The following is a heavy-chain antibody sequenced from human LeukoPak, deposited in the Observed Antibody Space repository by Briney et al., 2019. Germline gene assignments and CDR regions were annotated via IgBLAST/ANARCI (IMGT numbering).Heavy chain of an antibody. CDR1: GYTLTGYY. V-gene: IGHV1-2*06. Sequence: ASVTVSYKASGYTLTGYYVHWVRQAAGQGIEWMGRINPNRGDTNYAKTFQGRVTMTRDTSISTVYMELSRLRSDDTAVYYCARYYFGGDCFPDYWGQGTLFTVSS. D-gene: IGHD2-21*02. CDR3: ARYYFGGDCFPDY. CDR2: INPNRGDT. J-gene: IGHJ4*02.